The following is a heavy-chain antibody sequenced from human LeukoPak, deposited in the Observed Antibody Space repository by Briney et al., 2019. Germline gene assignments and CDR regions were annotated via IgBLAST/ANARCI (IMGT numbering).Heavy chain of an antibody. Sequence: QPGRSLRLSCTGSGFTFGDHAMSWVRQAPGKGLEWVGFIRSKAYRGTTEYAASVKGRFTISRDDSASTAYLQMNSLRTEDTAVYYCARGPIQLWIHNAMDVWGQGTTVTVSS. CDR3: ARGPIQLWIHNAMDV. D-gene: IGHD5-18*01. CDR1: GFTFGDHA. J-gene: IGHJ6*02. CDR2: IRSKAYRGTT. V-gene: IGHV3-49*04.